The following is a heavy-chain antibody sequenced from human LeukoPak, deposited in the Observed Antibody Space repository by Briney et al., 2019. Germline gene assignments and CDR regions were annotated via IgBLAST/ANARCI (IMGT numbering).Heavy chain of an antibody. V-gene: IGHV3-15*01. CDR3: TTAPDSMDC. J-gene: IGHJ4*02. Sequence: PGGSLRLSCAASGFTFSSAWMTWVRQAPGKGLEWVGRIKSKTDGGTAEYAAPVKGRFTISRDDSQNTMYMQMYSLRPEDTAVYYCTTAPDSMDCWGQGTLVTVSS. CDR1: GFTFSSAW. D-gene: IGHD3-3*01. CDR2: IKSKTDGGTA.